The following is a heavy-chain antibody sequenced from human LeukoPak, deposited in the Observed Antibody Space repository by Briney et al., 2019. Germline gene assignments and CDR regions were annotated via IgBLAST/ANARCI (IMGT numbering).Heavy chain of an antibody. D-gene: IGHD3-10*01. J-gene: IGHJ3*02. CDR2: IHSGGTT. V-gene: IGHV3-53*01. CDR1: GFTVSNYY. CDR3: ARDGGYDAFDI. Sequence: GGSLRLSCAASGFTVSNYYMSWVRQAAGKGLEWVSVIHSGGTTNYADSVKGRFTISRDSSKNTLDLQMNSLRAEDTAMYYCARDGGYDAFDIWGQGTMVTVSS.